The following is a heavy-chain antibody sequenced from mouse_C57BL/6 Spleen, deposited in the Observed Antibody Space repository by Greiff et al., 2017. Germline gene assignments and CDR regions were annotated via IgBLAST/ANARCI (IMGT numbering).Heavy chain of an antibody. D-gene: IGHD3-1*01. J-gene: IGHJ2*01. Sequence: QVQLQQPGAELVMPGASVKLSCKASGYTFTSYWMHWVKQRPGQGLEWIGEIDPSDSYTNYNQKFKGKSTLTVDKSSSTAYMQLSSLTSEDSAVYYGARSGGIIYYFDYWGQGTTLTVSS. CDR2: IDPSDSYT. CDR3: ARSGGIIYYFDY. V-gene: IGHV1-69*01. CDR1: GYTFTSYW.